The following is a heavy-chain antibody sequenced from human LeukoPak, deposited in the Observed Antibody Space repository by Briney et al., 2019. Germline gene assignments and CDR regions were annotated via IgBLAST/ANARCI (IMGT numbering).Heavy chain of an antibody. D-gene: IGHD3-10*01. J-gene: IGHJ5*02. CDR2: ISSASNTI. Sequence: GGSLRLSCAASGFTFSSYSMNWVRQAPGKGQEWVSYISSASNTIYYADSVKGRFTISRDNAKNSLYLQMNSLRAEDTAMYYCARDGWFGHYNWFDPWGQGTLVTVSS. CDR1: GFTFSSYS. CDR3: ARDGWFGHYNWFDP. V-gene: IGHV3-48*01.